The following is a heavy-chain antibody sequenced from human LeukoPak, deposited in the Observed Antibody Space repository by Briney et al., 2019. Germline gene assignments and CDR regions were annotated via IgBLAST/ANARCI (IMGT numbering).Heavy chain of an antibody. Sequence: ASVKVSCKASGYTFTTYGLNWVRQAPGQGLEWRGWINTNTENPTYAQGFTGRFVFSLDTSVSTAYLQISSLKSEDTAVYYCARALNLAAAGTLDYWGQGTQVTVSS. D-gene: IGHD6-13*01. CDR3: ARALNLAAAGTLDY. J-gene: IGHJ4*02. CDR1: GYTFTTYG. CDR2: INTNTENP. V-gene: IGHV7-4-1*02.